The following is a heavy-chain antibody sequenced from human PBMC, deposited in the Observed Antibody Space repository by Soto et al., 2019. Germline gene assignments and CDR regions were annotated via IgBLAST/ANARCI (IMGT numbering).Heavy chain of an antibody. V-gene: IGHV3-23*01. CDR1: RFGFAIPA. CDR2: ISSGGDNT. J-gene: IGHJ6*03. D-gene: IGHD1-7*01. Sequence: GSLSLSCSSRRFGFAIPAMRWVDEASGQGLERVSAISSGGDNTFYADSVRGRFTVSRDNSKNTLYLQMNSLRAEDTATYYCARVGGTSWGKYSYMDVWDTG. CDR3: ARVGGTSWGKYSYMDV.